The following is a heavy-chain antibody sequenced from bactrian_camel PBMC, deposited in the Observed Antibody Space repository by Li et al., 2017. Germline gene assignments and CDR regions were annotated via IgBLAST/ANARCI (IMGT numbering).Heavy chain of an antibody. Sequence: VQLVESGGGLVQFGGSLRLSCAASGFTFSLYAMSWVRQAPGEGLEWVSTIRSGGDNTYYPDSVKGRFTVSRDNAKNTLYLQMNSLKSEDTALYYCAARSRGSWGEYNYWGQGTQVTVS. CDR1: GFTFSLYA. V-gene: IGHV3S31*01. J-gene: IGHJ4*01. CDR3: AARSRGSWGEYNY. CDR2: IRSGGDNT. D-gene: IGHD6*01.